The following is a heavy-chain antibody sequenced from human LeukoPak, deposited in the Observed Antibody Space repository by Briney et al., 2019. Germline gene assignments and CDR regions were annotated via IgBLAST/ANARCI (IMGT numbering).Heavy chain of an antibody. CDR3: ARTDMYYPYDTFDI. J-gene: IGHJ3*02. CDR2: IYFGGST. Sequence: SETLSLTCTISGGSISSDYWGWIRQPPGKGLEWTGNIYFGGSTYYNPSLKSRVTILIDTSKKHFPLKLSSVTAADTAVYYCARTDMYYPYDTFDIWGQGTMVTVSS. V-gene: IGHV4-39*06. D-gene: IGHD2-8*01. CDR1: GGSISSDY.